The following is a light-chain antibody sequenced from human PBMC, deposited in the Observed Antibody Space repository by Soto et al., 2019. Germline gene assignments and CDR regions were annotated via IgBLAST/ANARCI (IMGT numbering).Light chain of an antibody. J-gene: IGKJ3*01. CDR2: AAS. CDR1: QSINSY. CDR3: QQTYSTLFT. Sequence: DIQMTQSPSSLSASVEDRVTITCRASQSINSYLNWYQQKPGKAPKLLIYAASSLQSGVPSRFRGSRSGTDFTLTISSLQPEDFATYYCQQTYSTLFTFGPGTKVDI. V-gene: IGKV1-39*01.